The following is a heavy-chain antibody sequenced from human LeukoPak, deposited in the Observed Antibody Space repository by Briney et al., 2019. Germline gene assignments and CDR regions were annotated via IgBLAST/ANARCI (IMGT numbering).Heavy chain of an antibody. CDR1: GFTFSSYW. CDR2: IKQDGSEK. D-gene: IGHD4/OR15-4a*01. CDR3: ATTYSYDANSYPDD. Sequence: PGGSLRLSCAASGFTFSSYWMSWVRQAPGKGLEWVANIKQDGSEKYYVGSVKGRFTISRDNAKNSLYLQMNSLTVEDTALYYCATTYSYDANSYPDDWGQGTLVTVSS. V-gene: IGHV3-7*01. J-gene: IGHJ4*02.